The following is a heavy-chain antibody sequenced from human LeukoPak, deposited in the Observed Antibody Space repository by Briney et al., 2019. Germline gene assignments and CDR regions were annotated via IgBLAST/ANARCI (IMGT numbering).Heavy chain of an antibody. Sequence: GGSLRLSCAASGFTFSSYAMSWVRQAPGKGLEWVSAISGSGGSTYYADSVKGRFTISRDNSKNTLYLQMNSLRAEDTAVYYCARDQRSSWYFFDFDYWGQGTLVTVSS. D-gene: IGHD6-13*01. J-gene: IGHJ4*02. CDR2: ISGSGGST. CDR1: GFTFSSYA. V-gene: IGHV3-23*01. CDR3: ARDQRSSWYFFDFDY.